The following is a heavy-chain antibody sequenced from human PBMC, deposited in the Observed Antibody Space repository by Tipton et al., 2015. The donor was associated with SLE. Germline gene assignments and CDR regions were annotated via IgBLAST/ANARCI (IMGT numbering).Heavy chain of an antibody. Sequence: TLSLTCSVSGASISGYYWSWIRQHPGKGLEWIGYIYYSGSTYYNPSLKSRVTISVDTSKNQFSLKLSSVTAADTAVYYCAREGCSSSSCYGYYYMDVWGKGTTVTVSS. D-gene: IGHD2-2*01. CDR3: AREGCSSSSCYGYYYMDV. CDR1: GASISGYY. J-gene: IGHJ6*03. CDR2: IYYSGST. V-gene: IGHV4-31*03.